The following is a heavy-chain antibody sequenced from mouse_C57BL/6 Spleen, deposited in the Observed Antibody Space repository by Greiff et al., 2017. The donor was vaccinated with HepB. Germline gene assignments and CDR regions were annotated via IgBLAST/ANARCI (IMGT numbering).Heavy chain of an antibody. J-gene: IGHJ3*01. V-gene: IGHV1-82*01. CDR1: GYAFSSSW. D-gene: IGHD2-4*01. Sequence: QVQLQQSGPELVKPGASVKISCKASGYAFSSSWMNWVKQRPGKGLEWIGRIYPGDGDTNYNGKFKGKATLTADKSSSTAYMQLSSLTSEDSAVYFCAGDYDPMFAYWGQGTLVTVSA. CDR3: AGDYDPMFAY. CDR2: IYPGDGDT.